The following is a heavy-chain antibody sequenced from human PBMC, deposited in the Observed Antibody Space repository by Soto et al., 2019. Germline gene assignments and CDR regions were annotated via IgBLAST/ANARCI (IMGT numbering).Heavy chain of an antibody. CDR3: ARQNPDRSGSYYFDR. V-gene: IGHV4-31*03. J-gene: IGHJ4*02. D-gene: IGHD1-26*01. CDR2: IYYSGST. CDR1: GGSISSGGYY. Sequence: TLSLTCTVSGGSISSGGYYWSWIRQHPGKGLEWIGYIYYSGSTYYNPSLKSRVTISVDTSKNQFSLKLSSVTAADTAVYYCARQNPDRSGSYYFDRWGQGALVTVS.